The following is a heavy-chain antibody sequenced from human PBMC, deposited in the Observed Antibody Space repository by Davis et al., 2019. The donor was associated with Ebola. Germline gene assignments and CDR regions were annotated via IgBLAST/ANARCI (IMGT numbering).Heavy chain of an antibody. CDR2: IIPMFRSP. V-gene: IGHV1-69*13. J-gene: IGHJ3*02. Sequence: SVKVSCKASGYTFTSYGISWVRQAPGLGLEWMGGIIPMFRSPNYAQKFQGRVTITADEATTTAYMVLSSLRSEDTAMYYCARGAQYHLPFFFDAFDIWGQGTMVTVSS. CDR1: GYTFTSYG. CDR3: ARGAQYHLPFFFDAFDI. D-gene: IGHD3-3*01.